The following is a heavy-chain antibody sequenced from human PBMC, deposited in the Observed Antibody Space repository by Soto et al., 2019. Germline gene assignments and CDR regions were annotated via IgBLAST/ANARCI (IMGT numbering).Heavy chain of an antibody. Sequence: ASVTVSCKSSGYTFTSYAMHWVRQAPGQRLEWMGWINAGNGNTKYSQKFQGRVTITRETSASTAYMELISLRSADADVYYCASSITGDFLGDFDIWGQGTMVTVSS. V-gene: IGHV1-3*01. CDR1: GYTFTSYA. CDR2: INAGNGNT. J-gene: IGHJ3*02. D-gene: IGHD7-27*01. CDR3: ASSITGDFLGDFDI.